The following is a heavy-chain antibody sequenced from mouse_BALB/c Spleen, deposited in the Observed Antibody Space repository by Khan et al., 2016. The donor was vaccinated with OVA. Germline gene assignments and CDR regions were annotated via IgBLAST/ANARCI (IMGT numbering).Heavy chain of an antibody. Sequence: QVQLQQSGAELVKPGASVRLSCKASGYTFTSYYLYWVKQRPGQGLEWIGDINPSNGGANFNEKFKRKATLTVDKSSNTAYIQLNSLTSEDSAVYYCTRSGYGSFAYWGQGTLVTVSA. V-gene: IGHV1S81*02. CDR2: INPSNGGA. J-gene: IGHJ3*01. CDR3: TRSGYGSFAY. CDR1: GYTFTSYY. D-gene: IGHD2-2*01.